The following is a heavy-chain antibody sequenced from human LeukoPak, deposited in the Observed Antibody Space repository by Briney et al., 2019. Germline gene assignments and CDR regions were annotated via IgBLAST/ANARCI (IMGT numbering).Heavy chain of an antibody. V-gene: IGHV4-34*01. CDR2: INHSGGT. CDR1: GVSLSDYY. J-gene: IGHJ4*02. CDR3: GRIRCGHTSAICYNH. Sequence: SETLSVTCGVSGVSLSDYYWSWIRQTPGKGLEWISEINHSGGTNYNPSLKGRVTISVDTSENQFSLKLISATAADTCVYYCGRIRCGHTSAICYNHWGRGPQVSVS. D-gene: IGHD3-22*01.